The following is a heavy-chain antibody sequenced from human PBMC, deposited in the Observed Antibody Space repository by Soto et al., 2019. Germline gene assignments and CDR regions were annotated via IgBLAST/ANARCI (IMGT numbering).Heavy chain of an antibody. V-gene: IGHV1-69*08. CDR3: ARDQAAAVDYYYGMDV. Sequence: QVQLVQSGAEVKKPGSSVKVSCKASGGTFSSYTISWVRQAPGQGLEWMGRIIPILGIANYAQKFQGRVTITADKSTSTAYMELSSRRSEDMAVYYCARDQAAAVDYYYGMDVWGQGTTVTVSS. D-gene: IGHD6-13*01. CDR1: GGTFSSYT. J-gene: IGHJ6*02. CDR2: IIPILGIA.